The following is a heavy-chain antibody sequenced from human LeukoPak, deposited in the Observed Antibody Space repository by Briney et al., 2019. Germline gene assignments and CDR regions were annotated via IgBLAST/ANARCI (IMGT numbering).Heavy chain of an antibody. Sequence: GSLRLSCAASGFTFSSYATSWVRQAPGKGLEWVSAISGSGGSTYYADSVKGRFTISRDNSKNTLYLQMNSLRAEDTAVYYCAKASGAGYSYGLDYWGQGTLVTVSS. V-gene: IGHV3-23*01. D-gene: IGHD5-18*01. J-gene: IGHJ4*02. CDR3: AKASGAGYSYGLDY. CDR1: GFTFSSYA. CDR2: ISGSGGST.